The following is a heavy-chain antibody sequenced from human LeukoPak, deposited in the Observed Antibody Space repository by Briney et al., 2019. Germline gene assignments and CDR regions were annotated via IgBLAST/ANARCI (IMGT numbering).Heavy chain of an antibody. Sequence: GASVKVSCKASGYTFTSYYMHWVRQAPGQGLEWMGMINPSGGSTSYAQKFQGRVTMTRDTSTSTVYMELSSLRSEDTAVYYCASQRSGYDSSGYYSYYFDYWGQGTLVTVSS. CDR1: GYTFTSYY. J-gene: IGHJ4*02. V-gene: IGHV1-46*01. D-gene: IGHD3-22*01. CDR2: INPSGGST. CDR3: ASQRSGYDSSGYYSYYFDY.